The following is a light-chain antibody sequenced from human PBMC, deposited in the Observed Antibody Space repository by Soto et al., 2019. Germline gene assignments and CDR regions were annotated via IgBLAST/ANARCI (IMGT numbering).Light chain of an antibody. CDR3: QQYNSWPPIT. J-gene: IGKJ5*01. CDR1: ESVSSN. CDR2: GAS. Sequence: EVVITQSPATLSVSPGERATLACRASESVSSNLAWYQQRPGQAPRLVIYGASTRATGIPARFGGGGSGTEFTLTISSLQSEDFAVYYCQQYNSWPPITFGQGTRLEI. V-gene: IGKV3-15*01.